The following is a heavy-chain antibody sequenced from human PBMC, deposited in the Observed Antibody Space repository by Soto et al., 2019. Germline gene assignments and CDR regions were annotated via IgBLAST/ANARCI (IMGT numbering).Heavy chain of an antibody. J-gene: IGHJ4*02. CDR1: GGSISSYY. CDR3: ARGRGNTVTLSTFDY. CDR2: IYYSGST. V-gene: IGHV4-59*01. Sequence: SETLSLTCTVSGGSISSYYWSWIRQPPGKGLEWIGYIYYSGSTNYNPSLKSRVTISVDTSKNQFSLKLSSVTAADTAVYYCARGRGNTVTLSTFDYWGQGTLVTVSS. D-gene: IGHD4-4*01.